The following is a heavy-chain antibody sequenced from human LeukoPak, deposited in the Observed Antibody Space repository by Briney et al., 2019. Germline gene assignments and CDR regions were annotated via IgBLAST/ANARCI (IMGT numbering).Heavy chain of an antibody. D-gene: IGHD3-22*01. J-gene: IGHJ5*02. CDR3: AKGSSGYFADL. Sequence: GGSLRLSCAASGFIFNNYGLIWVRRAPGKGLQWVSAISNDGGGIQYADFVQGRFTISRDNSKNMLFLQMNSLTAEDTALYYCAKGSSGYFADLWGQGTLVTVSS. V-gene: IGHV3-23*01. CDR2: ISNDGGGI. CDR1: GFIFNNYG.